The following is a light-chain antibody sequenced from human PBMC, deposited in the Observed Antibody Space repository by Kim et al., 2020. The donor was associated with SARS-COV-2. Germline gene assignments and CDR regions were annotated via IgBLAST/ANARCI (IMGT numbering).Light chain of an antibody. Sequence: VSPGERATLSCRASRSIRSDLAWYQQRPGQSPRLLIYGTSTRATDIPARFSGSGSGSEFTLTISSLQSDDSAVYYCQQNNNWPLTFGGGTKVDIK. J-gene: IGKJ4*01. CDR2: GTS. CDR3: QQNNNWPLT. CDR1: RSIRSD. V-gene: IGKV3-15*01.